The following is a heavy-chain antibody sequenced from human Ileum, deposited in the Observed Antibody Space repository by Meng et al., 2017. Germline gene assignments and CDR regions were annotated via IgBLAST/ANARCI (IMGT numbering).Heavy chain of an antibody. D-gene: IGHD1-26*01. Sequence: LQLMQWGAGMLKPSETLSVTCNVYGDSFTDYYWNWIRQPPGQGLEWIGEIHYSGSTNYNPSLESRVTISEDTSQKQFSLRLSSVTAADTAVYYCARRIRGGSYLGWGQGTLVTV. CDR3: ARRIRGGSYLG. J-gene: IGHJ4*02. V-gene: IGHV4-34*01. CDR2: IHYSGST. CDR1: GDSFTDYY.